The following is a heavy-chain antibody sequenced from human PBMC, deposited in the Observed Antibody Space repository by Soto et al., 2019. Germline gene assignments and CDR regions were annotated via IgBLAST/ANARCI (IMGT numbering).Heavy chain of an antibody. J-gene: IGHJ4*02. D-gene: IGHD3-22*01. CDR1: GFTFTSFA. V-gene: IGHV3-23*01. CDR3: ARAPFTIYDTSGYYDY. Sequence: PGGSLRLSCAASGFTFTSFAMSWVRQPPGKGLEWVATISGGGSRISHADSVKGRFTISRDNSKNTVYLQMNSLRAEDTAVYYCARAPFTIYDTSGYYDYWGQGTLVTVS. CDR2: ISGGGSRI.